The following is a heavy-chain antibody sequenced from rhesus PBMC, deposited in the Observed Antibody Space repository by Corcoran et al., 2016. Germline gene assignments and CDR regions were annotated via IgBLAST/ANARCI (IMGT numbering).Heavy chain of an antibody. J-gene: IGHJ2*01. CDR2: IGGNSVSN. CDR1: GYSIRSAFG. V-gene: IGHV4-127*01. Sequence: QVQLQESGPGLVKPSETLSLTCAVSGYSIRSAFGWCWIRPHPGKGLEWIGYIGGNSVSNNYNPSLKSRVTISKDTSKNQFSLKLSSVTAADTAVYYCAREEYRNWYFDLWGPGTPISISS. D-gene: IGHD4-23*01. CDR3: AREEYRNWYFDL.